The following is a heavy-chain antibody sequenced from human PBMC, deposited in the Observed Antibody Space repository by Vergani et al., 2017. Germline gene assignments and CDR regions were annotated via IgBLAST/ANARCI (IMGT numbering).Heavy chain of an antibody. Sequence: QVQLQESGPGLVKSSETLSLTCTVSGDSITSDYFWGWIRQPPGKGLEWIGTIYGSGSAYYKPSLYSRLTILGDPSRNHLSLRLISVTAAATAVYYCASRHRSRGADHGDYFDHWGQGALVTVSS. J-gene: IGHJ4*02. CDR3: ASRHRSRGADHGDYFDH. CDR2: IYGSGSA. V-gene: IGHV4-38-2*02. D-gene: IGHD1-26*01. CDR1: GDSITSDYF.